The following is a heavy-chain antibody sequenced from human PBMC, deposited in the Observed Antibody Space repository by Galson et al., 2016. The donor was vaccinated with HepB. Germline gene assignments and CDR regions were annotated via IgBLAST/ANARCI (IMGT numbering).Heavy chain of an antibody. J-gene: IGHJ4*02. D-gene: IGHD2-2*01. CDR2: IHYRGST. V-gene: IGHV4-59*08. CDR3: ARRTSSWYYFDY. CDR1: GGSISSYY. Sequence: SETLSLTCTVSGGSISSYYWTWIRQSPGKGLEWIGYIHYRGSTNYNPSLKSRVTISVDTSKNQFSLKLSSVTAADTAVYYCARRTSSWYYFDYWGQGTLVTVSS.